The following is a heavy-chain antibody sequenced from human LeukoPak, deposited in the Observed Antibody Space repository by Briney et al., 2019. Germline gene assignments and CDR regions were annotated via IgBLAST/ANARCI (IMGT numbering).Heavy chain of an antibody. V-gene: IGHV3-23*01. D-gene: IGHD1-26*01. J-gene: IGHJ4*02. Sequence: GGSLRLSCAASGFTFTSYAMNWVRQAPGKGLEWVSTISGSGSSTYYVDSVKGRFTISRDNAKNTLYLQMNSLRAEDTAVYYCARDGGSYGHWGQGNLVTVSS. CDR2: ISGSGSST. CDR3: ARDGGSYGH. CDR1: GFTFTSYA.